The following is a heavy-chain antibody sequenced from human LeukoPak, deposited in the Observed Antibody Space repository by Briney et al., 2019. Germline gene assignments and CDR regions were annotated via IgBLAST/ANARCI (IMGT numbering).Heavy chain of an antibody. D-gene: IGHD4-17*01. J-gene: IGHJ4*02. Sequence: PGESLRLSCAASGFTFSAYGMSWVRQAPGNGLEWVSHISDTVRDTWYANSVKGRFIVSRDNSRDTVYLQMSSLRPEDTALYFCAKDNYGGIFASWGQGTLVTVSS. CDR1: GFTFSAYG. V-gene: IGHV3-23*01. CDR3: AKDNYGGIFAS. CDR2: ISDTVRDT.